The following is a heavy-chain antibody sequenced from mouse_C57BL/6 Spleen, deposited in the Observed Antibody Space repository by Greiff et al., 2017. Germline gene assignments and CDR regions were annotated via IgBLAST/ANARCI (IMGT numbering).Heavy chain of an antibody. J-gene: IGHJ3*01. CDR1: GYSITSGYY. D-gene: IGHD2-1*01. CDR3: AREHYGNSFAY. Sequence: EVKLVESGPGLVKPSQSLSLTCSVTGYSITSGYYWNWIRQFPGNKLEWMGYISYDGSNNYNPSLKNRISITRDTSKNQFFLKLNSVTTEDTATYYCAREHYGNSFAYWGQGTLVTVSA. CDR2: ISYDGSN. V-gene: IGHV3-6*01.